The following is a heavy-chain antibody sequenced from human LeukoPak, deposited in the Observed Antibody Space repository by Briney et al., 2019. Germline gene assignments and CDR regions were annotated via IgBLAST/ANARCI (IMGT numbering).Heavy chain of an antibody. CDR1: GYTFTSYG. V-gene: IGHV1-18*01. CDR3: ARVQVYLRLGELSLGPFESPDFDY. J-gene: IGHJ4*02. D-gene: IGHD3-16*02. CDR2: ISAYNGNT. Sequence: AASVKVSCKASGYTFTSYGISWVRQAPGQGLEWMGWISAYNGNTNYAQKLQGRVTMTTDTSTSTAYMELRSLRSDDTAVYYCARVQVYLRLGELSLGPFESPDFDYWGQGTLVTVSS.